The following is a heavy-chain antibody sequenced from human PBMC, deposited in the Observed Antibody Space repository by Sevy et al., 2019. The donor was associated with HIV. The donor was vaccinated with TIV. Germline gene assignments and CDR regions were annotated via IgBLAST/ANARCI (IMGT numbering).Heavy chain of an antibody. CDR3: AKDSSDDFWSGYDYMDV. Sequence: GGSLRLSCAASGFTFSSYGMHWVRQAPGKGLEWVAFIRYDGSNKYYADSVKGRFTISRDNSKNTLYLQMNSLRAEDTAVYYCAKDSSDDFWSGYDYMDVWGKGTTVTISS. J-gene: IGHJ6*03. D-gene: IGHD3-3*01. V-gene: IGHV3-30*02. CDR2: IRYDGSNK. CDR1: GFTFSSYG.